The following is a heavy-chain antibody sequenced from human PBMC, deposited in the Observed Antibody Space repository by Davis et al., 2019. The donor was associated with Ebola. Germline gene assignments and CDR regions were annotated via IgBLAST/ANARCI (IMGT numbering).Heavy chain of an antibody. J-gene: IGHJ6*03. CDR1: GFTFSSYS. D-gene: IGHD2-2*01. V-gene: IGHV3-21*01. CDR3: AREGSCSSTSCYFAPMDV. CDR2: ISSSSSYI. Sequence: GESLKISCAASGFTFSSYSMNWVRQAPGKGLEWVSSISSSSSYIYYADSVKGRFTISRDNAKNSLYLQMNSLRAEDTAVYYCAREGSCSSTSCYFAPMDVWGKGTTVTVSS.